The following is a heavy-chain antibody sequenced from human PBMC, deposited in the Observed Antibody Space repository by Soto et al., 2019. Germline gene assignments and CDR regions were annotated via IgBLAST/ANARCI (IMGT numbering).Heavy chain of an antibody. J-gene: IGHJ6*02. D-gene: IGHD3-3*01. V-gene: IGHV3-15*07. CDR2: IKSKTDGGTT. CDR1: GFTFSNAW. CDR3: TTWTIFGVVIYYYYYGMDV. Sequence: GGSLRLSCAASGFTFSNAWMNWVRQAPGKGLEWVGRIKSKTDGGTTDYAAPVKGRFTISRDDSKNTLYLQMNSLKTEDTAVYYCTTWTIFGVVIYYYYYGMDVWGQGTTVTVSS.